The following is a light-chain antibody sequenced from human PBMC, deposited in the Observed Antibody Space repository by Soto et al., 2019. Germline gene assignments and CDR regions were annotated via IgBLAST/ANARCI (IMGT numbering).Light chain of an antibody. V-gene: IGLV2-14*03. J-gene: IGLJ3*02. CDR2: DVS. CDR1: SSDIGANNY. Sequence: QSVLTQPASVSGSPGQSITISCTGTSSDIGANNYVSWYQQYAGKAPKLLIYDVSNRPSGVSDRFSGSKSANTASLTISGLQAEDEAAYYCSSYTISNTGVFGGGTKLTVL. CDR3: SSYTISNTGV.